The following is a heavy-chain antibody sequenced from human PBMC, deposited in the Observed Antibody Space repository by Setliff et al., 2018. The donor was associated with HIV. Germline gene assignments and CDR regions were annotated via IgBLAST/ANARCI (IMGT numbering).Heavy chain of an antibody. CDR3: VRSGFYAWD. Sequence: PSETLSLTCNVSGASISSGHYYWGWTRQPAGKGLEWIGRIGNKPNSYTTEYAASLKGRFTISRDDSQNSLYLQMNSLRIEDTAVYFCVRSGFYAWDWGRGTLVTVSS. D-gene: IGHD3-16*01. V-gene: IGHV3-72*01. J-gene: IGHJ4*02. CDR1: GASISSGHYY. CDR2: IGNKPNSYTT.